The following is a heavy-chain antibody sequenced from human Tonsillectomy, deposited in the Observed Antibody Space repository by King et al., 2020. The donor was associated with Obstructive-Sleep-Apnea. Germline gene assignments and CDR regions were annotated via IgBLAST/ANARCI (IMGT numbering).Heavy chain of an antibody. CDR2: IYYSGST. D-gene: IGHD2-15*01. Sequence: LQLQESGPGLVKPSETLSLTCTVSGGSISSSSYYWGWIRQPPGKGLEWIGSIYYSGSTYYNPSLKSRVTISVDTSKNQFSLKLSSVTAADTAVYYCARIVVVAANADYWGQGTLVTVSS. J-gene: IGHJ4*02. CDR1: GGSISSSSYY. V-gene: IGHV4-39*07. CDR3: ARIVVVAANADY.